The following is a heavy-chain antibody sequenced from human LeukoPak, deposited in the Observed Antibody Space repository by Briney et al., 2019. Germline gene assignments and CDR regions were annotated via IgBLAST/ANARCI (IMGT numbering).Heavy chain of an antibody. CDR1: GYTFTSYD. Sequence: PGASVKVSCKASGYTFTSYDINWVRQATGQGLEWMGWMNPNSGNTGYAQKFQGRVTMTRDTSTSTVYMELSSLRSEDTAVYYCARDEGQDAFDIWGQGTMVTVSS. V-gene: IGHV1-8*01. J-gene: IGHJ3*02. CDR3: ARDEGQDAFDI. CDR2: MNPNSGNT.